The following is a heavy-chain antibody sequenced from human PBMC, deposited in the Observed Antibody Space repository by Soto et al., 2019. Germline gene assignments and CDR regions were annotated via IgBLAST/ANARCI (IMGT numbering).Heavy chain of an antibody. Sequence: GGSLRLSCAASGFTFSILAMGWVRQAPGKGLEWVSVIDYTGGTTYYTDSVKGRFTISRDNSKKMLYLQMNSLRAEDTAVYYCAKDATRTDGWYYFDYWGQGALVTVSS. J-gene: IGHJ4*02. CDR2: IDYTGGTT. V-gene: IGHV3-23*01. D-gene: IGHD6-19*01. CDR3: AKDATRTDGWYYFDY. CDR1: GFTFSILA.